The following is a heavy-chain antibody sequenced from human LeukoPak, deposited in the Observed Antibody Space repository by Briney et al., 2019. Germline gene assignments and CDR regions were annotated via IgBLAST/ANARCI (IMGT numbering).Heavy chain of an antibody. Sequence: GGSLRLSCAASGFTFDDYGMSWVRQAPGKGLEWVSGINWNGGSTGYADSVKGRFTISRDNAKNSLYLQMNSLRAEDTALYYCAKDIAPWDWSYFDYWGQGTLVTVSS. J-gene: IGHJ4*02. D-gene: IGHD3-3*01. CDR3: AKDIAPWDWSYFDY. CDR2: INWNGGST. CDR1: GFTFDDYG. V-gene: IGHV3-20*04.